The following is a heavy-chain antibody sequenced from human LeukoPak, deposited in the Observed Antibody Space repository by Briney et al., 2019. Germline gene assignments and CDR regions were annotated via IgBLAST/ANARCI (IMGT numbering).Heavy chain of an antibody. J-gene: IGHJ4*02. CDR3: AKDARNLGSPLEINHFDY. D-gene: IGHD1-26*01. Sequence: GGSLRLSCAASGFTFSSYGMHWVRQAPGKGLEWVAVISYDGSNKYYADSVKGRFTISRDNSKNTLYLQMNSLRAEDTAVYYCAKDARNLGSPLEINHFDYWGQGTLVTVSS. CDR2: ISYDGSNK. V-gene: IGHV3-30*18. CDR1: GFTFSSYG.